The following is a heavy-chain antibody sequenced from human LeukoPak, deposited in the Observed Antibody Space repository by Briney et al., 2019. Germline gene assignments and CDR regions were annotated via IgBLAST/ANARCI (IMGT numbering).Heavy chain of an antibody. Sequence: GGSLRLSCAASGFTFSSYSMNWVPQAPGKGLEWVSSISSSSSYIYYADSVKGRFTISRDNAKNSLYLQMNSLRAEDTAVYHCAREPRGYCSGGSCYPAFDYWGQGTLVTVSS. CDR3: AREPRGYCSGGSCYPAFDY. D-gene: IGHD2-15*01. J-gene: IGHJ4*02. CDR2: ISSSSSYI. V-gene: IGHV3-21*01. CDR1: GFTFSSYS.